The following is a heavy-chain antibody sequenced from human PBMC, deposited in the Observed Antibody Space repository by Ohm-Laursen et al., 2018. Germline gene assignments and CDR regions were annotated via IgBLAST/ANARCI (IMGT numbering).Heavy chain of an antibody. V-gene: IGHV1-18*04. J-gene: IGHJ6*02. D-gene: IGHD5-24*01. Sequence: ASVKVSCKASGYTFTGYYMHWVRQAPGQGLEWMGWISAYNGNTNYAQKLQGRVTMTTDTSTSTAYMELRSLRSDDTAVYYGARELELDQSYYYYGMDVWGQGTTVTVSS. CDR1: GYTFTGYY. CDR2: ISAYNGNT. CDR3: ARELELDQSYYYYGMDV.